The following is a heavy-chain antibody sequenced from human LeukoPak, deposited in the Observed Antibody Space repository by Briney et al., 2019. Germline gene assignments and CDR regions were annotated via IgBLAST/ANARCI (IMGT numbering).Heavy chain of an antibody. J-gene: IGHJ4*02. CDR1: GSTFTSYW. CDR2: IYPGDSDT. Sequence: GESLKISCKGSGSTFTSYWIGWGRQMPGKGLEWRGIIYPGDSDTRYSPSFQGQVTISADKSISTAYLQWSSLKASDTAMYYCARGGSGWYVFFDYWGQGTLVTVPS. D-gene: IGHD6-19*01. V-gene: IGHV5-51*01. CDR3: ARGGSGWYVFFDY.